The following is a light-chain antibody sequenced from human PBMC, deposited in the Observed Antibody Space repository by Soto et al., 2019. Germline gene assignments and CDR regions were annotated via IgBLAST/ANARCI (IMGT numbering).Light chain of an antibody. V-gene: IGKV1-5*03. CDR2: RAS. Sequence: DIQMTQSPSTLSAYVGERVTITCRASQSISPWLAWYQKKPGKAPNLLIYRASNLQTGVPSRFGGSGSGTEFTLTINGLQPDDFATYYCQQYRGRPYTFGQGTKLEIE. J-gene: IGKJ2*01. CDR1: QSISPW. CDR3: QQYRGRPYT.